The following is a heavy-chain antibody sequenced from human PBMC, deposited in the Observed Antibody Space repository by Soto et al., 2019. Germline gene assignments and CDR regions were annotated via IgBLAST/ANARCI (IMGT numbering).Heavy chain of an antibody. D-gene: IGHD3-10*01. Sequence: PSETLSLTCTVSGGSISSSSYYWGWIRQPPGKGLEWIGSTYYSGSTYYNPSLKSRVTISVDTSKNQFSLKLSSVTAADTAVYYCARLGLRRITRNWFDPGATEPWSPSPQ. CDR2: TYYSGST. V-gene: IGHV4-39*01. CDR1: GGSISSSSYY. CDR3: ARLGLRRITRNWFDP. J-gene: IGHJ5*01.